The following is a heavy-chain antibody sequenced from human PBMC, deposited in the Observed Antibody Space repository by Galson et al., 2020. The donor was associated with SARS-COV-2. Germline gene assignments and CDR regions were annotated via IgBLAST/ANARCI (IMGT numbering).Heavy chain of an antibody. J-gene: IGHJ6*02. CDR3: AREGAIQLWHYYYGMDV. CDR2: IYTSGRT. Sequence: SETLSLTRTVSGDSITSGSYYWSWIRQPAGKGLEWIGRIYTSGRTNHNPSLKSRVTISIDTSKNQFSLKLSSVTAADTAVYYCAREGAIQLWHYYYGMDVWGQGTTVTVAS. D-gene: IGHD5-18*01. CDR1: GDSITSGSYY. V-gene: IGHV4-61*02.